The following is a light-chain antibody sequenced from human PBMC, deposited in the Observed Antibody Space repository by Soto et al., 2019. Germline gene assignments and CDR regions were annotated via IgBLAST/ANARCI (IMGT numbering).Light chain of an antibody. CDR2: GAS. CDR1: QSVSSY. CDR3: QQYNNWPPIT. V-gene: IGKV3D-15*01. Sequence: EIVLTQSPATLSLSPGERATLSCRASQSVSSYLVWYQQKPGQAPRLLIYGASTRATGIPARFNGSGSGTEFTLTISSLQSEDFAVYYCQQYNNWPPITFGQGTRLEIK. J-gene: IGKJ5*01.